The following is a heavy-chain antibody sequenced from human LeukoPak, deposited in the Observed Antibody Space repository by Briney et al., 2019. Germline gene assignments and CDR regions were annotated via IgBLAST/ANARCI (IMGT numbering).Heavy chain of an antibody. Sequence: SETLSLTCTVSGNSISSGDYYWSWIRQPAGKGLEWIGRIYTSGSTNYNPSLKSRVTISGDTSKNQFSLRLSSVTAADTAVYHCARASYSYDINGWVPFDYWGQGTLVTVSS. CDR1: GNSISSGDYY. J-gene: IGHJ4*02. CDR3: ARASYSYDINGWVPFDY. CDR2: IYTSGST. D-gene: IGHD3-22*01. V-gene: IGHV4-61*02.